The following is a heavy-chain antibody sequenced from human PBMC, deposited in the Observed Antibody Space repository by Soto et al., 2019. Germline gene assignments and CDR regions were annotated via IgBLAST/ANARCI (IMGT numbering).Heavy chain of an antibody. J-gene: IGHJ3*02. CDR2: ISAGGGST. CDR3: ARPLERRVHGAVEI. CDR1: GFTFSRHT. D-gene: IGHD1-1*01. V-gene: IGHV3-23*01. Sequence: GGSLRLSCAASGFTFSRHTMNWVRQAPGKGLEWVSTISAGGGSTFYADSVKGRFTISRDNSKNTLYLQMNSLRAEDTAVYYCARPLERRVHGAVEIWGQGTMVTVSS.